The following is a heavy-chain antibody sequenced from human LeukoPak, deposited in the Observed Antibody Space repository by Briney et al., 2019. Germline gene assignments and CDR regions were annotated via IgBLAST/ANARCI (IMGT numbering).Heavy chain of an antibody. Sequence: PSETLSLTCAVYGGSFSGYYWSWIRQPPGEGLEWIGEINHSGSTNYNPSLKSRVTISVDTSKNQFSLKLSSVTAADTAVYYCARVRKRRAEDYWGQGTLVTVSS. CDR1: GGSFSGYY. CDR3: ARVRKRRAEDY. V-gene: IGHV4-34*01. D-gene: IGHD1-14*01. CDR2: INHSGST. J-gene: IGHJ4*02.